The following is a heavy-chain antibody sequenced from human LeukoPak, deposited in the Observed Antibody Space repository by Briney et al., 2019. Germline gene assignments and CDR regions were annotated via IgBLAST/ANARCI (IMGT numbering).Heavy chain of an antibody. CDR1: GGSISSSNC. D-gene: IGHD6-6*01. CDR3: ARLAFAGAARPVNDY. V-gene: IGHV4-4*02. CDR2: IYHSGSI. Sequence: SETLSLTCAVSGGSISSSNCWSWVRQPPGKGLEWIGEIYHSGSINYNPSLKSRVTISVDKSKNQFSQNLSSVTAADTAMYYCARLAFAGAARPVNDYWGQGTLVTVSS. J-gene: IGHJ4*02.